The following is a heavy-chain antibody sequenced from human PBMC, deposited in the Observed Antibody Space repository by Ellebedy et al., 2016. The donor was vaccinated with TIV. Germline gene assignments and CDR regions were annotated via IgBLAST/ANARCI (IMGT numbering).Heavy chain of an antibody. CDR1: GGSIITDYY. CDR3: TRSRGYTVSHGMDV. CDR2: IHYSWRT. Sequence: MPSETLSLTCTVPGGSIITDYYWSWISQHPGSEMELIGSIHYSWRTWYNPPLRSRVTILVDTSTNHISLNLDFVTAADTAVYYCTRSRGYTVSHGMDVWGQGTSVTVSS. D-gene: IGHD5-18*01. J-gene: IGHJ6*02. V-gene: IGHV4-39*02.